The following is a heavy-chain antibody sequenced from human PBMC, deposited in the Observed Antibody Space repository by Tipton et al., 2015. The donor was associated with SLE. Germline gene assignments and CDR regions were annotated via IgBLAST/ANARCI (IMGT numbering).Heavy chain of an antibody. V-gene: IGHV3-74*01. D-gene: IGHD2-21*02. CDR3: AKGVTVASLHGMDV. CDR2: MNSDGSNI. CDR1: GFNFRRNW. J-gene: IGHJ6*02. Sequence: GSLRLSCAASGFNFRRNWMHWVRQVPGKGLVWVSRMNSDGSNIFYSDSVKGRFTISRDNYKNTVYLQMNSLRVEDTAIYYCAKGVTVASLHGMDVWGQGTTVTVSS.